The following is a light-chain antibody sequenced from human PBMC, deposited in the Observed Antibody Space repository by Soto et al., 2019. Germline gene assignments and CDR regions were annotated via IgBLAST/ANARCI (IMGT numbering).Light chain of an antibody. J-gene: IGKJ5*01. V-gene: IGKV2-28*01. Sequence: EIVMTQSPLTLPVTPGEPASISCRSSQSLLYNNTYNYLDWYVQTPGQSAQLLIYFGSNRAPGVPDRFSSSGSGTDFTLKINSVEAEDVGTYYCMQALQSLTFGQGTRLEIK. CDR1: QSLLYNNTYNY. CDR3: MQALQSLT. CDR2: FGS.